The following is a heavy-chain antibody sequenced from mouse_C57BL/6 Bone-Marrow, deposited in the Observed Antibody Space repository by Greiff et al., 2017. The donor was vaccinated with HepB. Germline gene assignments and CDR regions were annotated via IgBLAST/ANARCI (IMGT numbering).Heavy chain of an antibody. Sequence: VQLVESGAELARPGASVKLSCKASGYTFTSYGISWVKQSTGQGLEWIGEIYPRSGNTYYNEKFKGKATLTADKSSSTAYMELRSLTSEDSAVYFCAYGSSYYWYFDVWGTGTTVTVSS. D-gene: IGHD1-1*01. CDR1: GYTFTSYG. J-gene: IGHJ1*03. CDR3: AYGSSYYWYFDV. V-gene: IGHV1-81*01. CDR2: IYPRSGNT.